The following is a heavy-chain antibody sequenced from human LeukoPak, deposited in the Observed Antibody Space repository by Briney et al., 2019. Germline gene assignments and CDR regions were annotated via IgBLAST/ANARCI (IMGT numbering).Heavy chain of an antibody. V-gene: IGHV3-48*03. CDR3: ASSGSSGYYDAFDI. D-gene: IGHD3-22*01. Sequence: GGSLRLSCAASGFTFSSYEMNWVRQAPGKGLEWVSYISSSSSTIYYADSVKGRFTISRDNARNSLYLQMNSLRADDTDVYYCASSGSSGYYDAFDIWGQGTMVTVSS. CDR2: ISSSSSTI. CDR1: GFTFSSYE. J-gene: IGHJ3*02.